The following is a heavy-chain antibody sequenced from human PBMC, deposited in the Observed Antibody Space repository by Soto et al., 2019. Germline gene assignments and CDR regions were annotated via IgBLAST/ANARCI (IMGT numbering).Heavy chain of an antibody. J-gene: IGHJ3*02. CDR2: IYYSGST. D-gene: IGHD4-17*01. Sequence: QVQLQESGPGLVKPSQTLSLTCTVSGGSISSGDYYWIWIRQPPGKGLEWIGYIYYSGSTYYNPSLKSRVTISVDTSKNQFSLKLSSVTAADTDVYYCARDLGTVTTYFEYAFDIWGQGTMVTVSS. CDR3: ARDLGTVTTYFEYAFDI. V-gene: IGHV4-30-4*01. CDR1: GGSISSGDYY.